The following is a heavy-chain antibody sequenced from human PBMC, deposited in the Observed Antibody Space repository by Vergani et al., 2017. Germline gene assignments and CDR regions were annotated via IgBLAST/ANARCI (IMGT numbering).Heavy chain of an antibody. J-gene: IGHJ4*02. CDR2: IYHSGTT. CDR3: ARGYYSDSSGYYYAN. D-gene: IGHD3-22*01. Sequence: QVQLQESGPGLVKPSETLSLTCAVSGYSISSGYYWGWIRQPPGKGLEWIGSIYHSGTTYHNPSLKSRVTMSVDTYKNQFSLKLSSVTAADTAVYYCARGYYSDSSGYYYANWGQGTLVTVSS. CDR1: GYSISSGYY. V-gene: IGHV4-38-2*01.